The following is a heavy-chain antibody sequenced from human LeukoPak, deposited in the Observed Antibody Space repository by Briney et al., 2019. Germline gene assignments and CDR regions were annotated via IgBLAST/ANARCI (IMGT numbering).Heavy chain of an antibody. CDR1: GGSISSYY. Sequence: SETLSLTCTVSGGSISSYYWSWIRQPPGKGLEWIGYIYYSGSTNYNPSLKSRVTISVDTSKNQFSLKLSSVAAADTAVYYCARAARVWELLGYYFDYWGQGTLVTVSS. J-gene: IGHJ4*02. CDR2: IYYSGST. V-gene: IGHV4-59*01. D-gene: IGHD1-26*01. CDR3: ARAARVWELLGYYFDY.